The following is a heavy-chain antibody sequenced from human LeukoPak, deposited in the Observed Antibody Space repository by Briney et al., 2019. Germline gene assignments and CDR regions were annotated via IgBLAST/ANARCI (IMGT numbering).Heavy chain of an antibody. V-gene: IGHV3-23*01. J-gene: IGHJ4*02. CDR3: AKGYYGSGSYPTLDN. Sequence: PGGSLRLSCAASGFTFSSFAMSWVRQAPGKGLEWVSAMNGSDGRTYYADSVKGRFTISRDNSKNTLYLQMNSLRAEDTAVYYCAKGYYGSGSYPTLDNWGQGTLVTVSS. CDR1: GFTFSSFA. D-gene: IGHD3-10*01. CDR2: MNGSDGRT.